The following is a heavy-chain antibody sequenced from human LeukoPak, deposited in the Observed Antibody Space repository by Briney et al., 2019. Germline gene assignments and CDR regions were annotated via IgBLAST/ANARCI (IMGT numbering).Heavy chain of an antibody. CDR2: INYSGST. J-gene: IGHJ5*02. CDR1: GGSLSDYQ. D-gene: IGHD3-22*01. V-gene: IGHV4-34*01. CDR3: ARLVGFSTMIVVARGRFDP. Sequence: SETLSLTCGVFGGSLSDYQWTWIRQPPGKGLEWIGEINYSGSTNYNPSLKSRVTISVDTSKNQFSLKLSSVTAADTAVYYCARLVGFSTMIVVARGRFDPWGQGTLVTVSS.